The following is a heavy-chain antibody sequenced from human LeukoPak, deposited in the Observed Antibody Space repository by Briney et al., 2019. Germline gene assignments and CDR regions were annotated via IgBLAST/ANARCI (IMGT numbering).Heavy chain of an antibody. Sequence: ASVKVSCKASGYTFTGYYMHWVRQAPGQGLEWMGWINPKSGGTNYAQKFQGRVTVTRDTSITTAYMELSRLRSDDTAVYYCARGSIAVAGPNGGFDYWGQGPRSPSPQ. J-gene: IGHJ4*02. D-gene: IGHD6-19*01. CDR3: ARGSIAVAGPNGGFDY. CDR2: INPKSGGT. V-gene: IGHV1-2*02. CDR1: GYTFTGYY.